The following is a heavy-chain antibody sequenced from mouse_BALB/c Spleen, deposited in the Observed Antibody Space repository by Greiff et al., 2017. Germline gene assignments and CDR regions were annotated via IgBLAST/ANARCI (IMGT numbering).Heavy chain of an antibody. CDR2: IYPGDGDT. J-gene: IGHJ4*01. CDR1: GYAFSSYW. CDR3: ARRGGYGGDY. Sequence: QVQLKQSGAELVRPGSSVKISCKASGYAFSSYWMNWVKQRPGQGLEWIGQIYPGDGDTNYNGKFKGKATLTADKSSSTAYMQLSSLTSEDSAVYFCARRGGYGGDYWGQGTSVTVSS. D-gene: IGHD2-14*01. V-gene: IGHV1-80*01.